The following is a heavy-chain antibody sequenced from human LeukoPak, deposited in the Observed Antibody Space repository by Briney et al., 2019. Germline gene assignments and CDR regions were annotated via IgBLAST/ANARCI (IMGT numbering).Heavy chain of an antibody. D-gene: IGHD6-19*01. CDR2: IIPIFGTA. CDR1: GGTFSSYA. CDR3: ARDQGYSSGWSLGY. Sequence: SVKVSCKASGGTFSSYAISWVRQAPRQGLEWMGRIIPIFGTANYAQKFQGRVTITTDESTSTAYMELSSLRSEDTAVYYCARDQGYSSGWSLGYWGQGTLVTVSS. J-gene: IGHJ4*02. V-gene: IGHV1-69*05.